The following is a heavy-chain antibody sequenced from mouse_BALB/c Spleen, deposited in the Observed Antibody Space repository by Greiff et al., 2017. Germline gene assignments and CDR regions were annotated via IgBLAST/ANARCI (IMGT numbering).Heavy chain of an antibody. Sequence: VQRVESGPGLVAPSQSLSITCTVSGFSLTSYGVHWVRQPPGKGLEWLGVIWAGGSTNYNSALMSRLSISKDNSKSQVFLKMNSLQTDDTAMYYCARVDYDDAMDYWGQGTSVTVSS. V-gene: IGHV2-9*02. CDR3: ARVDYDDAMDY. D-gene: IGHD2-4*01. J-gene: IGHJ4*01. CDR2: IWAGGST. CDR1: GFSLTSYG.